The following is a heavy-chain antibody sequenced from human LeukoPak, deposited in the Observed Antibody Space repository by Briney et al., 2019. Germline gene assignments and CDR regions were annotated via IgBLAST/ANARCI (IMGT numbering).Heavy chain of an antibody. Sequence: PSETLSLTCTVSGGSINSSSYYWGWIRQPPGKVLEWIGSIYYSGSTYYNPSLKSRVTISVDTSKNQFSLKLSSVTAADTAVYYCARRVTIFGVVITYRLFDYWGQGTLVTVSS. V-gene: IGHV4-39*01. CDR1: GGSINSSSYY. J-gene: IGHJ4*02. CDR3: ARRVTIFGVVITYRLFDY. CDR2: IYYSGST. D-gene: IGHD3-3*01.